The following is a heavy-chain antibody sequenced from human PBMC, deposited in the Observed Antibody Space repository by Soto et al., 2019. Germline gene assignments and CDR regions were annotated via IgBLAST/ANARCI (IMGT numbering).Heavy chain of an antibody. CDR1: GGSISSSSYY. V-gene: IGHV4-39*01. CDR2: IYYSGST. D-gene: IGHD2-2*01. J-gene: IGHJ2*01. Sequence: QLQLQESGPGLVKPSETLSLTCTVSGGSISSSSYYWGWIRQPPGKGLEWIGSIYYSGSTYYNPSLKSRVTISVDTSKNQFSLKLSSVTAADTAVYYCALWDIVVVPAGNFDLWGRGTLVTVSS. CDR3: ALWDIVVVPAGNFDL.